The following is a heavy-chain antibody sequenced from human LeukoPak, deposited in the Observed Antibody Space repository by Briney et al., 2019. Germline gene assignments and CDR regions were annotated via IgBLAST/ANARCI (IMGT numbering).Heavy chain of an antibody. CDR3: ARMGSSWYSANDAFDI. CDR1: GFTFSSYG. CDR2: IWYDGSNK. D-gene: IGHD6-13*01. V-gene: IGHV3-33*01. J-gene: IGHJ3*02. Sequence: GRSLRLSCAASGFTFSSYGMHWVRQAPGKGLEWVAVIWYDGSNKYYADSVKGRFTISRDNSKNTLYLQMNSLRAEDTAVYYCARMGSSWYSANDAFDIWGQGTMVTVSS.